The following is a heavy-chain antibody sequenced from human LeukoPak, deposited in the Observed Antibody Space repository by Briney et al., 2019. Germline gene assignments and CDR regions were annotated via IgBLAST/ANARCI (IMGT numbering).Heavy chain of an antibody. D-gene: IGHD3-10*01. CDR1: GGSISSGGYY. CDR3: ARGSVVRGVISPDY. CDR2: IYYSGST. Sequence: SETLSLTCTVSGGSISSGGYYWSWIRQHPGKGLEWIGYIYYSGSTYYNPSLKSQVTISVDTSKNQFSLKLSSVTAADTAVYYCARGSVVRGVISPDYWGQGTLVTVSS. J-gene: IGHJ4*02. V-gene: IGHV4-31*01.